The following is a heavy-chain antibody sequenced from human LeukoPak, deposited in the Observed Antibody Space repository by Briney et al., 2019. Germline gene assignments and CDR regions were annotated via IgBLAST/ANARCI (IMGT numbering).Heavy chain of an antibody. CDR3: ARVGSTQLHGYFDY. V-gene: IGHV3-66*01. D-gene: IGHD3-10*01. CDR2: IYSGGST. Sequence: GGSLRLSCAASGLTVSSNYMSWVRQAPGKGLEWFSVIYSGGSTYYPDSVKGRFTISRDNSQNTLYLEMNSLRVDDTAVYYCARVGSTQLHGYFDYWGQGTLVTVSS. J-gene: IGHJ4*02. CDR1: GLTVSSNY.